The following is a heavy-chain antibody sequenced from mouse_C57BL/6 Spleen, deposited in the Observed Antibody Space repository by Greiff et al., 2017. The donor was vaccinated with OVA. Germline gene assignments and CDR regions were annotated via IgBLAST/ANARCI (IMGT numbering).Heavy chain of an antibody. CDR2: IDPSDSYT. J-gene: IGHJ2*01. V-gene: IGHV1-50*01. CDR1: GYTFTSYW. Sequence: VQLQQSGAELVKPGASVKLSCKASGYTFTSYWMQWVKQRPGQGLEWIGEIDPSDSYTNYNQKFKGKATLTVDTSSSTAYMQLSSLTSEDSAVYYCVSTMITTFRFDYWGQGTTLTVSS. CDR3: VSTMITTFRFDY. D-gene: IGHD2-4*01.